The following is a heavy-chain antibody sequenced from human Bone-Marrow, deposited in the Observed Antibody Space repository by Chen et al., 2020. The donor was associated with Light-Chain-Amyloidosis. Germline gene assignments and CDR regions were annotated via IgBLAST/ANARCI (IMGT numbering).Heavy chain of an antibody. CDR2: ISYSGNT. Sequence: QVQLQESGPGLVKSSQTLSFTCAVSGASINRDGSSWTWIRQYPGKGLEWIGHISYSGNTFYNPSLRTRVTLSIDTSKNQFSLAMTSVTAADTAVYYCARDDFGEFPPPYHYWGQGILVTVS. CDR1: GASINRDGSS. J-gene: IGHJ4*02. D-gene: IGHD3-16*01. V-gene: IGHV4-31*11. CDR3: ARDDFGEFPPPYHY.